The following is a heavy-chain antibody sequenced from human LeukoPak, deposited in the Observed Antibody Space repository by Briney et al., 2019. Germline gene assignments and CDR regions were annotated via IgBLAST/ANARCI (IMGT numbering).Heavy chain of an antibody. D-gene: IGHD4-17*01. V-gene: IGHV3-66*01. CDR1: GFNVGTNY. J-gene: IGHJ3*02. CDR3: VRDRESGDTGAFDI. CDR2: ISGGGSN. Sequence: PGGSLRLSCAASGFNVGTNYINWVRQAPGKGLEWVSIISGGGSNYYADSVKDRFTVSSDNSKNTLYLQMNSLRAEDTAVYYCVRDRESGDTGAFDIWGQGTMVTVSS.